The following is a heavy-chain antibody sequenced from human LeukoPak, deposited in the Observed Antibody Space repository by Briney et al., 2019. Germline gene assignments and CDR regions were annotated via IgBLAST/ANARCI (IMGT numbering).Heavy chain of an antibody. J-gene: IGHJ3*02. V-gene: IGHV3-33*01. CDR3: ARDSCSSISCPGHNAFDI. Sequence: PGGSLRLSCAASRLSFSNYAMHWVRQAPGKGLEWVAIMWYDGSDKYNGDSAKGRFTISRDNSENTLYLQMKSLRAEDTGVYYCARDSCSSISCPGHNAFDIWGQGTMVTVSS. CDR2: MWYDGSDK. D-gene: IGHD2-2*01. CDR1: RLSFSNYA.